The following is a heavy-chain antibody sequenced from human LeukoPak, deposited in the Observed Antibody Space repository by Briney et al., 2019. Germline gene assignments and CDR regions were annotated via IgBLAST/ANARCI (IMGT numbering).Heavy chain of an antibody. CDR1: GFTFSSYA. CDR3: AKLMSTMIVVVITTVPDY. Sequence: GGSLRLSCAASGFTFSSYAMSWVRQAPGKGLEWVSAISGSGGSTYYADSVKGRFTISRDNSKNTLYLQMNSLRAEDTAVYYCAKLMSTMIVVVITTVPDYWGQGTLVTVFS. D-gene: IGHD3-22*01. V-gene: IGHV3-23*01. CDR2: ISGSGGST. J-gene: IGHJ4*02.